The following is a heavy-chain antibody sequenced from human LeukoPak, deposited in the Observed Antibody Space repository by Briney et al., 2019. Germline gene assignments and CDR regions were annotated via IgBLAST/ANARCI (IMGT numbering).Heavy chain of an antibody. V-gene: IGHV4-4*07. CDR3: ARLRVVVGTRGPQWFDP. Sequence: SGTLSLTCTVSGDSIGSYYWSWIRQPAGKGLEWIGRMYTSGSTNYNPSLKSRVTMSVDTSKNQLSLKVRSATAADTAVYYCARLRVVVGTRGPQWFDPWGQGTLVTVSS. CDR1: GDSIGSYY. CDR2: MYTSGST. D-gene: IGHD1-1*01. J-gene: IGHJ5*02.